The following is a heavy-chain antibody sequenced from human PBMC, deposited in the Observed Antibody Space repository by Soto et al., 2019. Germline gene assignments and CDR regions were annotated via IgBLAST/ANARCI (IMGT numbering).Heavy chain of an antibody. CDR3: AREGYYYDSSAFGY. Sequence: QVQLQESGPGLVKPSETLSLTCTVSGGSISSYYWSWIRQPAGKGLEWIGRIYTSGSTNYSPSLKRRVHLSVDTAKNQFSLKLSSVPGAGTAVYYCAREGYYYDSSAFGYWGQGTLVTVSS. J-gene: IGHJ4*02. V-gene: IGHV4-4*07. D-gene: IGHD3-22*01. CDR1: GGSISSYY. CDR2: IYTSGST.